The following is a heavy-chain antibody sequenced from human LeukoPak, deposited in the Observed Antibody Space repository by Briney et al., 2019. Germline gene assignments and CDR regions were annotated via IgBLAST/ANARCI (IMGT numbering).Heavy chain of an antibody. D-gene: IGHD6-13*01. J-gene: IGHJ4*02. CDR2: IYYTGTT. CDR1: GVTVCNYY. CDR3: VRVGANVLEAAGPRLQ. Sequence: PSETLSFTGAGSGVTVCNYYWSWLRQPPGKGLEWIGFIYYTGTTNYNPSLKSRVTISVDTSKNQFSLKLSSVTAADTAVYYCVRVGANVLEAAGPRLQWRRGTLVSVSS. V-gene: IGHV4-59*02.